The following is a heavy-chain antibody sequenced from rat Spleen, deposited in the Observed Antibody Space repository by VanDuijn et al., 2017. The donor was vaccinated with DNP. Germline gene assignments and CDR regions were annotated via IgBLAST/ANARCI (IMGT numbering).Heavy chain of an antibody. CDR1: GFTFNKYW. CDR2: ITSSGGST. V-gene: IGHV5-31*01. J-gene: IGHJ2*01. CDR3: ARHRLYNNLFDY. Sequence: EVQLVESGGDLVQPGRSLKLSCVASGFTFNKYWMTWIRQVPGKGLEWVAAITSSGGSTYYPDSVRGRFTFSRDNAESTLYLQMDSLRSEDTATYYCARHRLYNNLFDYWGQGVMVTVSS. D-gene: IGHD1-10*01.